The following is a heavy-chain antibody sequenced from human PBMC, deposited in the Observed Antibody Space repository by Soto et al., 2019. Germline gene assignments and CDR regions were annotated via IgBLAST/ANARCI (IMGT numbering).Heavy chain of an antibody. CDR1: GGSISSGGYY. J-gene: IGHJ5*02. D-gene: IGHD2-15*01. CDR3: ARVVVVAATHKRNNWFDP. V-gene: IGHV4-31*03. Sequence: PSETLSLTCTLSGGSISSGGYYWSWIRQHPGKGLEWIGYIYYSGSTYYNPSLKSRVTISVDTSKNQFSLKLSSVTAADTAVYYCARVVVVAATHKRNNWFDPWGQGTLVTVSS. CDR2: IYYSGST.